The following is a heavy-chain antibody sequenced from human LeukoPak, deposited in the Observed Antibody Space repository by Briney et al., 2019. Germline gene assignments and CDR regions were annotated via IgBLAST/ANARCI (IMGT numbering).Heavy chain of an antibody. CDR2: IYYSGST. V-gene: IGHV4-30-4*01. Sequence: PSETLSLTCTVSGGSISSGDYYWSWIRQPPGKGLEWIGYIYYSGSTYYNPSLKSRVTISVDRSKNQFSLKLSSVTAADTAVYYCARGHPRTYYYDSSGYHPADAFDIWGQGTMVTVSS. J-gene: IGHJ3*02. CDR3: ARGHPRTYYYDSSGYHPADAFDI. D-gene: IGHD3-22*01. CDR1: GGSISSGDYY.